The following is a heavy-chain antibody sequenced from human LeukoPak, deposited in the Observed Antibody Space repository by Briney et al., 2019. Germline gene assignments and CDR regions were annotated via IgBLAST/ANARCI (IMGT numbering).Heavy chain of an antibody. CDR1: GFTFSSYA. J-gene: IGHJ4*02. CDR3: ARGIVVVTGRPNFDY. CDR2: ISGSGGST. D-gene: IGHD2-21*02. Sequence: PGGSLRLSCAASGFTFSSYAMSWVREAPGKGLEWVSAISGSGGSTYYAGSVKGRFTISRDNSKNTLYLQMNSLRDEDTAVYYCARGIVVVTGRPNFDYWGQGTLVTVSS. V-gene: IGHV3-23*01.